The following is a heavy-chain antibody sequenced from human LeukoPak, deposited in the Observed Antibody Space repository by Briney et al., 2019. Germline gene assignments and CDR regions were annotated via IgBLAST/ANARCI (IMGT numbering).Heavy chain of an antibody. D-gene: IGHD4/OR15-4a*01. CDR2: IISSSSYI. J-gene: IGHJ4*02. CDR3: ARDLRGVLRWAFDY. Sequence: PGGSLRLSCAASGFTFSSYSMNWVRQAPGKGLEWVSSIISSSSYIYYADSVKGRFTISRDNAKNSLYLQMNSLRAEDTAVYYCARDLRGVLRWAFDYWGQGTLVTVSS. V-gene: IGHV3-21*01. CDR1: GFTFSSYS.